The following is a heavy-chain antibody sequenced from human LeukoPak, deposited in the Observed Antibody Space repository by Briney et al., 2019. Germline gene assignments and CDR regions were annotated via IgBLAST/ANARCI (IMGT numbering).Heavy chain of an antibody. CDR3: ARGGEGGRNYFDY. Sequence: GASVKVSCKASGGTFSSYAISWVRQAPGQGLEWMGGIIPIFGTANYAQKFQGRVTITTDESTSTAYMELSSLRSEDTAVYYCARGGEGGRNYFDYWGQGTLVTVSS. D-gene: IGHD3-10*01. V-gene: IGHV1-69*05. CDR2: IIPIFGTA. CDR1: GGTFSSYA. J-gene: IGHJ4*02.